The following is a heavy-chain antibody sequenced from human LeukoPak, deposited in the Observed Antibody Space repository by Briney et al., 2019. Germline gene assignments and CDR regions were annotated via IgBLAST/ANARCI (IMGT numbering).Heavy chain of an antibody. CDR2: ISAYNGNT. J-gene: IGHJ4*02. D-gene: IGHD3-3*01. CDR1: GYTFTSYG. CDR3: ARTELRFLESDY. Sequence: ASVKVSCKASGYTFTSYGISWVRQAPGQGLEWMGCISAYNGNTNYAQKLQGRVTMTTDTSTSTAYMELRSLRSDDTAVYYCARTELRFLESDYWGQGTLVTVSS. V-gene: IGHV1-18*01.